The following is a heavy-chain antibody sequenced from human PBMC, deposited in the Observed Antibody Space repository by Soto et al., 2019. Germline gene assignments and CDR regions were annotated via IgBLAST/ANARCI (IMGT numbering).Heavy chain of an antibody. CDR1: VFSFISYV. Sequence: GWSLRLACASSVFSFISYVMQWVRQAPGKGLEWVALISYDGSNIYYSESVKGRFTISRDTSKNTLFLQMNNLRLEDTAVYHCAREGYYYDSSGYNRPYYFDYWGQGTLVTVSS. CDR3: AREGYYYDSSGYNRPYYFDY. J-gene: IGHJ4*02. CDR2: ISYDGSNI. D-gene: IGHD3-22*01. V-gene: IGHV3-30*04.